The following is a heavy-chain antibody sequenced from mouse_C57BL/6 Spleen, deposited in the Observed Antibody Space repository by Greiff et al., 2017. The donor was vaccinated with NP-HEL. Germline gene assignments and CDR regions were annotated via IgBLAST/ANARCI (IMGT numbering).Heavy chain of an antibody. CDR3: ARGTGTRGNWYFDV. CDR2: ISDGGSYT. D-gene: IGHD4-1*01. J-gene: IGHJ1*03. V-gene: IGHV5-4*03. CDR1: GFTFSSYA. Sequence: EVNVVESGGGLVKPGGSLKLSCAASGFTFSSYAMSWVRQTPEKRLEWVATISDGGSYTYYPDNVKGRFTISRDNAKNNLYLQMSHLKSEDTAMYYCARGTGTRGNWYFDVWGTGTTVTVSS.